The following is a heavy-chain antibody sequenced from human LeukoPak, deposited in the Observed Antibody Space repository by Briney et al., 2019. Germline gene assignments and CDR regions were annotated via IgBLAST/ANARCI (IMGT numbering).Heavy chain of an antibody. Sequence: GAPGPSLGAPGIPLSSYGLDWVPPAPGEGPEWGGVISYDGSNIYYAASVKGRFTISRDNSKNTLYLQMNSLRAEDTAVYYRAKVGCGSGYCAFDYWGQGTLVTVSS. CDR1: GIPLSSYG. CDR3: AKVGCGSGYCAFDY. D-gene: IGHD3-22*01. J-gene: IGHJ4*02. CDR2: ISYDGSNI. V-gene: IGHV3-30*18.